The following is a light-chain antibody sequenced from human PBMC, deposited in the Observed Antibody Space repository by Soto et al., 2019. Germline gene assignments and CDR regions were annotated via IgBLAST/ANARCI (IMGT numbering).Light chain of an antibody. CDR1: QSVSSSY. Sequence: EIVLTQSPATLSLSPGERATLSCRASQSVSSSYLAWYQQKPGQAPRLLIYDTSIRASGIPARFSGSGSGTEFTLTISSLQSEDFAVYYCQQYNNWPPTFGQGTKVDIK. V-gene: IGKV3D-15*01. J-gene: IGKJ1*01. CDR2: DTS. CDR3: QQYNNWPPT.